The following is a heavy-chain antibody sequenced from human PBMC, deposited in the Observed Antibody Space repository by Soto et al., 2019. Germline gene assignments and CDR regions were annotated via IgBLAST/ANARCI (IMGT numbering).Heavy chain of an antibody. CDR3: VREGPPGLD. D-gene: IGHD6-25*01. J-gene: IGHJ4*02. Sequence: QVQLVQSGAEVKKPGASVKVSCKASGYTFTSYGISWVRQAPGQGLEWMGWISAYNGNTNYAQKLQGRVTMTTDTPTRTANMELRSLSSDYSAVYYWVREGPPGLDWGQGTLVTVSS. V-gene: IGHV1-18*01. CDR1: GYTFTSYG. CDR2: ISAYNGNT.